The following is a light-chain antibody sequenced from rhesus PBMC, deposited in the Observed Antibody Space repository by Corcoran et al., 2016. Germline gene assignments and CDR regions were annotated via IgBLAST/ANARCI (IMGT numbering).Light chain of an antibody. Sequence: DIQMTQSPSSLSASVGDKVTITCRASQGISSWLAWYQQKQGKAPKLLIYKASSLQKGVPSRVSGSGSGTDYTFTISSLQPEDVATYYCQHGYGTPWTFGQGTKVEIK. CDR1: QGISSW. CDR3: QHGYGTPWT. CDR2: KAS. V-gene: IGKV1-21*01. J-gene: IGKJ1*01.